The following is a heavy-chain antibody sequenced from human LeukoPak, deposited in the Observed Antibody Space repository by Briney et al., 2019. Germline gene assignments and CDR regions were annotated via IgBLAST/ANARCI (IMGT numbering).Heavy chain of an antibody. Sequence: KPSETLSLTCTVSGDSISSGSYYWSWIRQPAGKGLEWNGHIYRRGSTNYNASRKSRVTISVDTSKNQFSRKLSSVTAADTAVNYCARGYYDSSGYYEASHHWGQGTLVTVSS. CDR1: GDSISSGSYY. CDR3: ARGYYDSSGYYEASHH. V-gene: IGHV4-61*09. D-gene: IGHD3-22*01. CDR2: IYRRGST. J-gene: IGHJ1*01.